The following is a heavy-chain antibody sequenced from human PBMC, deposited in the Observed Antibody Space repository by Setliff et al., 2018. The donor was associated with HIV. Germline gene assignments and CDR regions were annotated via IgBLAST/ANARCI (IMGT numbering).Heavy chain of an antibody. J-gene: IGHJ6*02. D-gene: IGHD6-6*01. Sequence: PGGSLRLSCAASGFTFSSYPMSWVRQSPGKGPEWVSAISDGGGSTYYAVSVKGRFTISRENAKNSLYLQMNNVRAGDTAVYYCTRELNGHTSSHYYFGLDVWGQGTTVTVSS. CDR1: GFTFSSYP. CDR3: TRELNGHTSSHYYFGLDV. CDR2: ISDGGGST. V-gene: IGHV3-23*01.